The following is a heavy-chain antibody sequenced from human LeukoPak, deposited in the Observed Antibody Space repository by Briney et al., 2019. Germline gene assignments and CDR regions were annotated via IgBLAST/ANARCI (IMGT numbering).Heavy chain of an antibody. V-gene: IGHV3-74*01. Sequence: GGPLRLSCAASEFTFSSHWMHWVRQPPGKGLVWVSRINGDGGSTNYADSVKGRFTISRDNAKNTLYLQVNSLRVEDTAIYYCARDRWVAADFHYYYAMDVWGQGTTVTVSS. CDR3: ARDRWVAADFHYYYAMDV. D-gene: IGHD6-25*01. J-gene: IGHJ6*02. CDR1: EFTFSSHW. CDR2: INGDGGST.